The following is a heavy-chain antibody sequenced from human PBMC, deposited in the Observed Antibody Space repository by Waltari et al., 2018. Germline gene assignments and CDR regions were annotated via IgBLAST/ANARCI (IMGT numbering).Heavy chain of an antibody. Sequence: EVRLVESGGDLVQPGGSLRLSCAASGFPVSSDSMNWLRQAPWKGLEWVSVIYSGGSANYTDSVKGRFIVSRDNSRNTLYLQMNGLRADDTAIYYCARGHRGSRPLWGQGTLVTVSS. CDR2: IYSGGSA. J-gene: IGHJ4*02. CDR1: GFPVSSDS. D-gene: IGHD3-10*01. CDR3: ARGHRGSRPL. V-gene: IGHV3-53*01.